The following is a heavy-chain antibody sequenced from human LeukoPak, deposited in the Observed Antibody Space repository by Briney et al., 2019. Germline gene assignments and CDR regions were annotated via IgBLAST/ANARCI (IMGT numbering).Heavy chain of an antibody. CDR1: GFTFSSYA. V-gene: IGHV3-23*01. Sequence: QPGGSLRLSCAASGFTFSSYAMSWVRQAPGKGLEWVSAISGSGGSTYYADSVKGRFTISGDNSKNTLYLQMNSLRAEDTAVYYCAKVLMVRGHFDYWGQGTLVTVSS. CDR2: ISGSGGST. J-gene: IGHJ4*02. D-gene: IGHD3-10*01. CDR3: AKVLMVRGHFDY.